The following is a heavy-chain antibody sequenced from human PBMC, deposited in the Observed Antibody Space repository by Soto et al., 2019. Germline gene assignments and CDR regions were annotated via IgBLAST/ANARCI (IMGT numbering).Heavy chain of an antibody. CDR2: ISAYNGNT. D-gene: IGHD2-15*01. Sequence: ASVNVSCKASGYTFTSYGISWVRQARGQGLEWMGWISAYNGNTNYAQKLQGRVTMTTDTSTSTAYMELRSLRSDDTAVYYCARDLGTGAIVVAVAATGYYGMDVWGQGTTVGVSS. CDR1: GYTFTSYG. J-gene: IGHJ6*02. V-gene: IGHV1-18*01. CDR3: ARDLGTGAIVVAVAATGYYGMDV.